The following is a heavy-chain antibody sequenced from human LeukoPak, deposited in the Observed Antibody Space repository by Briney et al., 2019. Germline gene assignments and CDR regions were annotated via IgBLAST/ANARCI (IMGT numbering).Heavy chain of an antibody. Sequence: SETLSLTCTVSGYSISSGYYWGWTRPPPGKGLEWIGIFYDSVNTYYNPSLTSRVTISVDTSKNQFSLKLSSVTAADTAVYYCARANRGSYYFLPLHFDYWGQGTLVTVSS. D-gene: IGHD1-26*01. CDR3: ARANRGSYYFLPLHFDY. CDR1: GYSISSGYY. V-gene: IGHV4-38-2*02. CDR2: FYDSVNT. J-gene: IGHJ4*02.